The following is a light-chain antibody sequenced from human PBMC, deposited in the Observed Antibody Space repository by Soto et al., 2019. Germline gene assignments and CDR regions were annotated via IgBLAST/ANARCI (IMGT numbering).Light chain of an antibody. CDR1: SSDVGAYNY. CDR3: ASYGGTYYV. V-gene: IGLV2-8*01. CDR2: EVT. Sequence: QSVLTQPPSASGSPGQSVTISCTGTSSDVGAYNYVSWFQQNPGKAPKLMIYEVTKRPSVVPDRFSGSKSGNTASLTVAGQADEEDDYYYCASYGGTYYVFGGGTKLTVL. J-gene: IGLJ2*01.